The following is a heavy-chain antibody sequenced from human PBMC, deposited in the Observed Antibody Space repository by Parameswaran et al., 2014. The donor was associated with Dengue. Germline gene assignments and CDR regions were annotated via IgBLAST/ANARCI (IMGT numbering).Heavy chain of an antibody. CDR2: ISSSSSYI. V-gene: IGHV3-21*01. CDR3: AEGRVGDWGGFDAFDI. D-gene: IGHD3-3*01. J-gene: IGHJ3*02. Sequence: KWIRQPPGKGLEWVSSISSSSSYIYYADSVKGRFTISRDNAKNSLYLQMNSLRAEDTAVYYCAEGRVGDWGGFDAFDIWGQGTMVTVSS.